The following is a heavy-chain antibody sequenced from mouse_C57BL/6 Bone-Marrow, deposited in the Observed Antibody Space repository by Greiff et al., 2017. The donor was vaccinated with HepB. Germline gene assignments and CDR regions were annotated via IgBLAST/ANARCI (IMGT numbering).Heavy chain of an antibody. CDR2: ISYDGSN. J-gene: IGHJ4*01. Sequence: EVKLMESGPGLVKPSQSLSLTCSVTGYSITSGYYWNWIRQFPGNKLEWMGYISYDGSNNYNPSLKNRISITRDTSKNQFFLKLNSVTTEDTATYDCARERDMGYWGQGTSVTVSS. CDR1: GYSITSGYY. V-gene: IGHV3-6*01. CDR3: ARERDMGY.